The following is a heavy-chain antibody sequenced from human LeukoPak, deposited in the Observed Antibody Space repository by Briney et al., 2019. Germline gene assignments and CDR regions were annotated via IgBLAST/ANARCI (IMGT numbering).Heavy chain of an antibody. V-gene: IGHV4-59*12. J-gene: IGHJ4*02. D-gene: IGHD3-3*01. CDR2: IYYSGST. CDR3: AVKSTYYDFWSGYYPNYFDY. CDR1: GGSISSYY. Sequence: SETLSLTCTVTGGSISSYYWSWIRQPPGKGLEWIGYIYYSGSTNYNPSLKSRVTISVDTSKNQFSLKLSSVTAADTAVYYCAVKSTYYDFWSGYYPNYFDYWGQGTLVTVSS.